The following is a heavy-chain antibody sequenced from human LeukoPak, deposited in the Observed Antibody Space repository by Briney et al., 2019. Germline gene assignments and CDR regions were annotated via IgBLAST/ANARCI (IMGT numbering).Heavy chain of an antibody. CDR2: ISYDGSNK. CDR3: AKLGVGARPFDY. Sequence: GRSLRLSCAASGFTFSSYAMHWVRQAPGKGLEWVAVISYDGSNKYYADSVKGRFTISRDNSKNTLYLQMNSLRAEDTAVYYCAKLGVGARPFDYWGQGTLVTVSS. V-gene: IGHV3-30-3*02. CDR1: GFTFSSYA. D-gene: IGHD1-26*01. J-gene: IGHJ4*02.